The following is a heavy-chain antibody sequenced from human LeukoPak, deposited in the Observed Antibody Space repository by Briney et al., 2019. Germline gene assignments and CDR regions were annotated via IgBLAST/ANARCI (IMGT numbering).Heavy chain of an antibody. CDR3: ARLSRDVYNSYYFDY. Sequence: PSETLSLTCTVSGGSISSDYWSWIRQAPGKGLEWIGCIYYSGSTNYNPSLKSRVTISVDTSKNQFSLKLSSVTAADTAVYYCARLSRDVYNSYYFDYWGQGTLVTVSS. J-gene: IGHJ4*02. CDR2: IYYSGST. V-gene: IGHV4-59*08. D-gene: IGHD5-24*01. CDR1: GGSISSDY.